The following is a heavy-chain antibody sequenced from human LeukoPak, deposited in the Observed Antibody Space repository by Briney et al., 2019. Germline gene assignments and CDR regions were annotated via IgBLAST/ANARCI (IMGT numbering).Heavy chain of an antibody. V-gene: IGHV4-30-2*01. Sequence: SQTLSLTCTVSGGSISSGGYYWSWIRQPPGKGLEWIGYIYHSGSTYYNPSLKSRVTISVDTSKNQFSLKLSSVTAADTAVYYCAREGTSDFWSRNWFDPWGQGTLVTVSS. CDR1: GGSISSGGYY. CDR3: AREGTSDFWSRNWFDP. D-gene: IGHD3-3*01. CDR2: IYHSGST. J-gene: IGHJ5*02.